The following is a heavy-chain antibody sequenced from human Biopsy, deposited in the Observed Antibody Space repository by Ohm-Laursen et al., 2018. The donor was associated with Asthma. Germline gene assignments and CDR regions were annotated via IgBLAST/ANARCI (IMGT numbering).Heavy chain of an antibody. CDR2: ISFDGSNK. Sequence: SLRLSCAASGFTFSDYGMHWVRQAPGKGLDWVAVISFDGSNKNYTDSVKGRFTIPRDNSRNTLHLQMNSLRAEDTAVYYCAKDVFPGWELRRGPDYWGQGTLVTVSS. V-gene: IGHV3-30*18. CDR3: AKDVFPGWELRRGPDY. CDR1: GFTFSDYG. D-gene: IGHD1-26*01. J-gene: IGHJ4*02.